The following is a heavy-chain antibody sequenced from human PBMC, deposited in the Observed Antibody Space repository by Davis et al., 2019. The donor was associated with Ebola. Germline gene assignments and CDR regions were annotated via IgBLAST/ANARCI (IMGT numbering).Heavy chain of an antibody. CDR2: ISGSGGST. D-gene: IGHD2-2*01. J-gene: IGHJ5*02. Sequence: PGGSLRLSCAASGFTFSSYAMSWVRQAPGKGLEWVSAISGSGGSTYYADSVKGRFTISRDNSKNTLYLQMNSLRAEDTAVYYCAKVRALGYQLHDYDPWGQGTLVTVSS. CDR1: GFTFSSYA. CDR3: AKVRALGYQLHDYDP. V-gene: IGHV3-23*01.